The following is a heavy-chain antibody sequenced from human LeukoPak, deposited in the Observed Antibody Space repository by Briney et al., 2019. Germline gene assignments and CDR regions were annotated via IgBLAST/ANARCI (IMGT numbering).Heavy chain of an antibody. J-gene: IGHJ4*03. CDR2: INSEGSSA. Sequence: GGSLRPSCAASGFTFSSYWMHWVRQAPGKGLVWVSRINSEGSSASYADSVKGRFTISRDNAKNTLFLQMTSLRAEDTAVYYCANALMGSYFECWGQGTLVTVSS. CDR1: GFTFSSYW. D-gene: IGHD7-27*01. CDR3: ANALMGSYFEC. V-gene: IGHV3-74*01.